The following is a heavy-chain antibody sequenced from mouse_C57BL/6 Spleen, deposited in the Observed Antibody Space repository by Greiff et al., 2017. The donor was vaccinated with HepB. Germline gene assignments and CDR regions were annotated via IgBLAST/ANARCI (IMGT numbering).Heavy chain of an antibody. V-gene: IGHV1-64*01. J-gene: IGHJ4*01. Sequence: QVQLQQPGAELVKPGASVKLSCKASGYTFTSYWMHWVKQRPGQGLEWIGMIHPNSGSTNYNEKFKSKATLTVDKSSSTAYMQLSSLTSEDSAVYYCERCYYYYGSSPYAMDYWGQGTSVTVSS. D-gene: IGHD1-1*01. CDR1: GYTFTSYW. CDR3: ERCYYYYGSSPYAMDY. CDR2: IHPNSGST.